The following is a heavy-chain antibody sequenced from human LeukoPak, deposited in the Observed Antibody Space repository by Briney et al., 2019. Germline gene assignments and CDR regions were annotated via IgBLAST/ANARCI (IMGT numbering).Heavy chain of an antibody. J-gene: IGHJ5*02. V-gene: IGHV1-2*06. CDR1: GYTFTDYY. D-gene: IGHD5-12*01. CDR3: ARDRGGSGLRNMFDP. Sequence: ASVKVSCKASGYTFTDYYMHWVRQAPGQGREWMGRINPKSGGTNYAQKFQGRVTMTRDTSIFTAYMEMSSLRSDDTAVYYCARDRGGSGLRNMFDPWGQGTLVTASS. CDR2: INPKSGGT.